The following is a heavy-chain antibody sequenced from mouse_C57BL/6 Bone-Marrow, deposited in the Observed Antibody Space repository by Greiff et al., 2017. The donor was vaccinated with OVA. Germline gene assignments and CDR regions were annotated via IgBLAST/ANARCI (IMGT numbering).Heavy chain of an antibody. D-gene: IGHD2-3*01. Sequence: EVKLVESGGGLVKPGGSLKLSCAASGFTFSDYEMHWVRQAPEKGLEWVAYISSGSSTIYYADTVKGRFTISRDNAKNTLFLQMTSLRSEDTAMYYCASIYDYIDYWGQGTTLTVSS. CDR1: GFTFSDYE. V-gene: IGHV5-17*01. J-gene: IGHJ2*01. CDR2: ISSGSSTI. CDR3: ASIYDYIDY.